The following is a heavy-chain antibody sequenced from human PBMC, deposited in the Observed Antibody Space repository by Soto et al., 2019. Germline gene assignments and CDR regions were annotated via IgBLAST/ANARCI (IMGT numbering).Heavy chain of an antibody. CDR3: ALIMGWALLLHTDYYGMDV. CDR1: GFTFSSYG. J-gene: IGHJ6*02. CDR2: IWYDGSNK. Sequence: QVQLVESGGGVVQPGRSLRLSCAASGFTFSSYGIHWVRQAPGKGLEWVAVIWYDGSNKYYADSVKGRFTISRDNSKNPLYLQMNSLRAEDTAVYYCALIMGWALLLHTDYYGMDVWGQGSTVTVSS. V-gene: IGHV3-33*01. D-gene: IGHD1-26*01.